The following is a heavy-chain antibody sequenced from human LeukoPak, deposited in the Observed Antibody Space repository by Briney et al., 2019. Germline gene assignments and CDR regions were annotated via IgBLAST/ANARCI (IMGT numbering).Heavy chain of an antibody. CDR3: ARDPRPYCGGDCSPGDAFDI. V-gene: IGHV1-69*04. D-gene: IGHD2-21*02. CDR2: IVPILGIA. Sequence: SVKVSCKASGGTFSSYAISWVRQAPGQGLEWMGRIVPILGIANYAQKFQGRVTITADKSTSTAYMELSSLRSEDTAVYYCARDPRPYCGGDCSPGDAFDIWGQGTMVTVSS. CDR1: GGTFSSYA. J-gene: IGHJ3*02.